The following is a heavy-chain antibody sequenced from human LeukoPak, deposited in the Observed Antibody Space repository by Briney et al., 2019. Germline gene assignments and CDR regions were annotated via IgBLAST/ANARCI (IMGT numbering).Heavy chain of an antibody. Sequence: GGSLRLSCAASGFTFSSYSMNWVRQAPGKGLEWVSSISSSSYIYYADSVKGRFTISRDNAKNSLYLQMNSLRAEDTAVYYCARDHDDFWSGRTQLNYMDVWGKGTTVTVSS. V-gene: IGHV3-21*01. CDR1: GFTFSSYS. CDR2: ISSSSYI. D-gene: IGHD3-3*01. J-gene: IGHJ6*03. CDR3: ARDHDDFWSGRTQLNYMDV.